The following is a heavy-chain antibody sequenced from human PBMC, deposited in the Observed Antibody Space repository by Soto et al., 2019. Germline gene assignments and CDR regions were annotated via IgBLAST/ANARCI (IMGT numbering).Heavy chain of an antibody. CDR1: GFTFSNSG. Sequence: PGGSLRLSCAASGFTFSNSGMHWVRQAPGKGPEWVAVISYDGSSKYYADSVKGRFAISRDNPKNMLYLQMNSPRAEDTAVYYCAGGGQQLVQIDYWGQGTLVTVS. D-gene: IGHD6-13*01. CDR2: ISYDGSSK. V-gene: IGHV3-30*03. CDR3: AGGGQQLVQIDY. J-gene: IGHJ4*02.